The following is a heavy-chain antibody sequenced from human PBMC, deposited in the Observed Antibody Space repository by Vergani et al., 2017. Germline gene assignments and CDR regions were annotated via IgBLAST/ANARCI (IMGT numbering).Heavy chain of an antibody. V-gene: IGHV3-23*01. CDR2: MSGSGGST. CDR1: GFTFSSYA. D-gene: IGHD3-3*01. Sequence: EVQLLESGGGLVQPGGSLRLSCAASGFTFSSYAMSWVRQAPGKGLEWVSAMSGSGGSTYSAGSVKGRFTISRDNSKNTLYLQMNSLRAEDTAVYYCAKAGGNYDFWRSYSRNWFDPWGQGTLVTVSS. J-gene: IGHJ5*02. CDR3: AKAGGNYDFWRSYSRNWFDP.